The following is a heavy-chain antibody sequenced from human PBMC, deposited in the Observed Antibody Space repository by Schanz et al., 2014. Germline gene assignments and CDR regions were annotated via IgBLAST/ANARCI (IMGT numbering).Heavy chain of an antibody. CDR1: GFSVGNKY. CDR2: ISSRSSHI. CDR3: VRERTNYGGNSYFFAH. D-gene: IGHD2-21*02. J-gene: IGHJ4*02. V-gene: IGHV3-21*01. Sequence: EVQLVESGGGLVQPGGSLRLSCAASGFSVGNKYMNWVRQAPGKGLEWVSSISSRSSHIYYADSVKGRFTVSRDNAKNSVYLQMNGLRVEDTAVYYCVRERTNYGGNSYFFAHWGQGTLITVSS.